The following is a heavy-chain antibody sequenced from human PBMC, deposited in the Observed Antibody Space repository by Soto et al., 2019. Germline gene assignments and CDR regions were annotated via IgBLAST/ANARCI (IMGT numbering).Heavy chain of an antibody. D-gene: IGHD4-17*01. J-gene: IGHJ4*02. CDR3: ANVKSTVNTPESGLVLALNVDY. V-gene: IGHV1-18*01. CDR2: ISGYNGNT. Sequence: QVHLVQSGAAVKKPGASVKVSCKTSGYTFTSFGITWVRQAHGQGLEWRGWISGYNGNTKYAQKLQGRITMTTDTSTSTAYTDLGSLRASDTAIYYLANVKSTVNTPESGLVLALNVDYWGQGTVVTVSA. CDR1: GYTFTSFG.